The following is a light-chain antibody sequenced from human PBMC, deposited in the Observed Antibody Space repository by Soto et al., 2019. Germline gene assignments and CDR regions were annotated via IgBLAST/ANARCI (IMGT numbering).Light chain of an antibody. V-gene: IGLV1-44*01. CDR2: GND. Sequence: QSVLTQPPSASGTPGQRVTISCSGSCSNIGGNTVNWYQQLPGTAPKLLIYGNDQRPSGVPDRFSGSKSGTSASLAISGLQSEDEADYYCAAWDDSLNAFVFGTGTKVTVL. CDR1: CSNIGGNT. J-gene: IGLJ1*01. CDR3: AAWDDSLNAFV.